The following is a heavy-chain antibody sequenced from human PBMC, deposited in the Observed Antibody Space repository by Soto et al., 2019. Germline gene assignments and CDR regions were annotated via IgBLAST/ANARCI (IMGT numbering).Heavy chain of an antibody. Sequence: QVQLQESGPGLVKPSETLSLTCNVSGGSIGSNYWSWIRQPAGKALEWIGRIYTSGTTNYNPSLKSRATMLIDTSKNQFSLILSSVTAADTGVYYCAREGASGFGMDVWGQGTTVTVSS. D-gene: IGHD1-26*01. CDR1: GGSIGSNY. J-gene: IGHJ6*02. CDR2: IYTSGTT. CDR3: AREGASGFGMDV. V-gene: IGHV4-4*07.